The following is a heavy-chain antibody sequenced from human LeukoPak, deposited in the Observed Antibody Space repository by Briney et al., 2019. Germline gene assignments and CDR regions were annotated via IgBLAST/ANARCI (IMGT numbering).Heavy chain of an antibody. CDR1: GYTFTSYG. Sequence: ASVKVSCKASGYTFTSYGISWVRQAPGQGLEWMGWISAYNGNTNYAQKLQGRVTMTTDTSTSTAYMELSSLRSDDTAVYYCARDVTYCGGDCYSGYDYWGQGTLVTVSS. CDR2: ISAYNGNT. CDR3: ARDVTYCGGDCYSGYDY. J-gene: IGHJ4*02. V-gene: IGHV1-18*01. D-gene: IGHD2-21*02.